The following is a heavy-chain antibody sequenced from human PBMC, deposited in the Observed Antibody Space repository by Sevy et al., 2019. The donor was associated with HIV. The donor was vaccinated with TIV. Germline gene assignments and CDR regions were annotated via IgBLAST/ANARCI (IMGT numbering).Heavy chain of an antibody. CDR2: IYYTGST. V-gene: IGHV4-59*01. CDR1: GGSISSYY. CDR3: ARGQYSYGYWREFDY. J-gene: IGHJ4*02. D-gene: IGHD5-18*01. Sequence: SETLSLTCTVSGGSISSYYWSWIRQPPGKGLEWIGYIYYTGSTHYNPSLNSRVTISIDTSKNQFSLKLSSVTAADTAVYYCARGQYSYGYWREFDYWGQGSLVTVSS.